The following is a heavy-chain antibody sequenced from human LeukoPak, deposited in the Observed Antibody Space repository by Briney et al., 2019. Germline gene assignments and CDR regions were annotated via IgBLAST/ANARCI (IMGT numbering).Heavy chain of an antibody. CDR3: AKEGTMRVGRYFDY. J-gene: IGHJ4*02. CDR1: GFTFSSYG. V-gene: IGHV3-30*18. D-gene: IGHD3-22*01. CDR2: ISYEAKNK. Sequence: GGSLRLSCAASGFTFSSYGMQWARQAPGKGLEWVAVISYEAKNKYYADSVKGRFTISRDNSMNILYLQMDSLRAEDTAVYYCAKEGTMRVGRYFDYWGQGTLVTVSS.